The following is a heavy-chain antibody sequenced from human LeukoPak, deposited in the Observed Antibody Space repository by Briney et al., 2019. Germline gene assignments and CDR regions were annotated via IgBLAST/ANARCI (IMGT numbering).Heavy chain of an antibody. CDR1: GDSVSSNSAA. D-gene: IGHD5-12*01. J-gene: IGHJ4*02. V-gene: IGHV6-1*01. CDR2: TYYRSTWYN. CDR3: ARVHLPLSGYEYYFDY. Sequence: SQTLSLTCAISGDSVSSNSAAWNWVRQSPSRGLEWLGRTYYRSTWYNDYAVSVKGRITINPDTSKNQFSLQLNSVTPEDTAVYYCARVHLPLSGYEYYFDYWGQGTLVTVSS.